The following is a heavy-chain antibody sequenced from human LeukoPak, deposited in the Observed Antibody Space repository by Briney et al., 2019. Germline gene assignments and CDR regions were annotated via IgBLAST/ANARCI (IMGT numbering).Heavy chain of an antibody. Sequence: GGSLRLSCAASGFTFSSYEVNWVRQAPGKGLEWVSYISGSGSPIYYADSVKGRFTISRDNAKNSLYLQMNSLRAEDTAVYYCAQAVPASSDYWGRGTLVTVSS. CDR1: GFTFSSYE. CDR3: AQAVPASSDY. D-gene: IGHD1-1*01. CDR2: ISGSGSPI. V-gene: IGHV3-48*03. J-gene: IGHJ4*02.